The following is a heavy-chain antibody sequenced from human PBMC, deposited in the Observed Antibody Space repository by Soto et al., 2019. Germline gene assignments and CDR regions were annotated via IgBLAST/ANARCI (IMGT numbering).Heavy chain of an antibody. Sequence: ASVKVSCKASGYTFTSYGISWVRQAPGQGLEWMGWISAYNGNTNYAQKLQGRVTMTTDTSTSTAYMELRSLRSDDTAVYYCARLGIAAAGTPLHYYGMDVWGQGTTVTGSS. D-gene: IGHD6-13*01. CDR2: ISAYNGNT. CDR3: ARLGIAAAGTPLHYYGMDV. J-gene: IGHJ6*02. V-gene: IGHV1-18*04. CDR1: GYTFTSYG.